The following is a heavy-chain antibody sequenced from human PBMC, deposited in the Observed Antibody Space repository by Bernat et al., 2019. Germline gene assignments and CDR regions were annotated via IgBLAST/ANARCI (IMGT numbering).Heavy chain of an antibody. Sequence: EVQLVESGGGLVKPGGSLRLSCAASGFTFSSYSMNWVRQAPGKGLEWVSSISSSSSYIYYEDSVKGRFTISRDNAKNSLYLQMNSLRAEETAVYYCARVWKGYYYDSSGYYPRHFDYWGQGTLVTVSS. CDR1: GFTFSSYS. J-gene: IGHJ4*02. CDR2: ISSSSSYI. CDR3: ARVWKGYYYDSSGYYPRHFDY. D-gene: IGHD3-22*01. V-gene: IGHV3-21*01.